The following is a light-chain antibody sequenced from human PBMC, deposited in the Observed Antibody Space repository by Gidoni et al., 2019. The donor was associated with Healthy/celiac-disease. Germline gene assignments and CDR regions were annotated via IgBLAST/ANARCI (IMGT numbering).Light chain of an antibody. J-gene: IGKJ2*01. V-gene: IGKV1-5*03. Sequence: DIQMTQSPPTLSASVGDRITITCRASQSITTWLAWYQQNPGKAPNLLVYKASNLESGVPSRFSGSGSGTEFTLTISSLQPEDFATYYCQQYNVYPGTFGQGTKLEMK. CDR3: QQYNVYPGT. CDR1: QSITTW. CDR2: KAS.